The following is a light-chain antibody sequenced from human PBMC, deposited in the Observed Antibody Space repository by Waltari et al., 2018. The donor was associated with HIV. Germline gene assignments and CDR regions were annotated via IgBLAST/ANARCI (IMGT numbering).Light chain of an antibody. J-gene: IGKJ2*01. CDR3: QQYYITPYT. Sequence: DIVMTQSPDSLTVSLGERATMNCKSSQSLLYSSNNKNYLAWYQQKPGQPPNLLIYLASTRESGVPDRFSGSGSGTDFTLTISSLQAEDVAVYYCQQYYITPYTFGQGTKLEIK. V-gene: IGKV4-1*01. CDR2: LAS. CDR1: QSLLYSSNNKNY.